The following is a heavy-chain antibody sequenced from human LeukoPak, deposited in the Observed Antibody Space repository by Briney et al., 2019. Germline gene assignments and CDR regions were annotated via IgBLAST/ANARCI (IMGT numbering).Heavy chain of an antibody. V-gene: IGHV4-34*01. CDR2: INHSGST. CDR1: GGSFSGYY. Sequence: SETLSLTCAVYGGSFSGYYWSWIRQPPGKGLEWIGEINHSGSTNYNPSLKSRVTISVDTSKNQFCLKLSSVTDAATAVYYCARGDVDTAMATVFDYWGQGNLVTVSS. D-gene: IGHD5-18*01. CDR3: ARGDVDTAMATVFDY. J-gene: IGHJ4*02.